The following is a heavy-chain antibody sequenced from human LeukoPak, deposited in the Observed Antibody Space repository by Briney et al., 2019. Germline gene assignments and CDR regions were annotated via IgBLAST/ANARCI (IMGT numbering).Heavy chain of an antibody. V-gene: IGHV3-30-3*01. CDR2: ISYDGSNK. J-gene: IGHJ3*02. CDR1: GFTFSSYA. Sequence: GGSLRLSCAASGFTFSSYAIHWVRQAPGKGLEWVAVISYDGSNKYYADSVKGRFTISRDNSKNTLYLQMNSLRAEDTAVYYCARDRGSSWYPPSYAFDIWGQGTMVTVSS. CDR3: ARDRGSSWYPPSYAFDI. D-gene: IGHD6-13*01.